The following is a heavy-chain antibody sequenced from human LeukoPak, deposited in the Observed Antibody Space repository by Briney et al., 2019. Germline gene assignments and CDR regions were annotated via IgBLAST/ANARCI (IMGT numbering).Heavy chain of an antibody. CDR1: GFIFSSYG. CDR2: IKEDGSEK. CDR3: ARALDRSTVPFDY. V-gene: IGHV3-7*03. J-gene: IGHJ4*02. Sequence: GGSLRLSCAASGFIFSSYGMHWVRQAPGKGLEWVANIKEDGSEKCYVDSVKGRFTSSRDNARNSLYLQMNSLRAEDTAVYYCARALDRSTVPFDYWGQGTLVTVSS. D-gene: IGHD6-13*01.